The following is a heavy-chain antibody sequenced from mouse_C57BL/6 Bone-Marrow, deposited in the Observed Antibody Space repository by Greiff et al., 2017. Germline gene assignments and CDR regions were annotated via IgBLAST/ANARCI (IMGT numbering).Heavy chain of an antibody. Sequence: QVQLQQSGAELARPGASVKLSCKASGYTFTSYGISWVKQRTGQGLEWIGEIYPRSGNIYYNEKFKGKATLTADKSSSTAYMELRSLTSEDSAVYFCANYDAYYYAMDYWGQGTSVTVSS. V-gene: IGHV1-81*01. J-gene: IGHJ4*01. D-gene: IGHD2-4*01. CDR2: IYPRSGNI. CDR1: GYTFTSYG. CDR3: ANYDAYYYAMDY.